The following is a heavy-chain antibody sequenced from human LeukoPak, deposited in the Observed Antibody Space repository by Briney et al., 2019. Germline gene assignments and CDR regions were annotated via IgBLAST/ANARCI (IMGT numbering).Heavy chain of an antibody. J-gene: IGHJ2*01. D-gene: IGHD7-27*01. CDR3: ASFFLGSWYFDP. Sequence: GGSLRLSCAASGFTFSNYWMHWVRQAPGKGLVWVSRINSDGSSTSYADSVKGRFTISRDNAKNTLYLEMNSLRAEDTAVYYCASFFLGSWYFDPWGRGTLVTVSS. V-gene: IGHV3-74*01. CDR1: GFTFSNYW. CDR2: INSDGSST.